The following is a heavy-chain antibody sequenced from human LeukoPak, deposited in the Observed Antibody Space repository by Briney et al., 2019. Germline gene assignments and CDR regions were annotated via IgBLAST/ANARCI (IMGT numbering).Heavy chain of an antibody. CDR1: GGSISSYY. J-gene: IGHJ4*02. D-gene: IGHD3-22*01. Sequence: SETLSLTCTVSGGSISSYYWSWIRQPPGKGLEWIGYIYYSGSTNYNPSLKSRVTISVDTSKNQFSLKLSSVTAADTAVYYCARNPGGHYPGWRGQGTLDADSS. CDR3: ARNPGGHYPGW. V-gene: IGHV4-59*01. CDR2: IYYSGST.